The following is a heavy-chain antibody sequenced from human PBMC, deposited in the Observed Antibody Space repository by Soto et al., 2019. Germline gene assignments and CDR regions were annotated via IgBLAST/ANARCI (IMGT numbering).Heavy chain of an antibody. J-gene: IGHJ4*02. V-gene: IGHV1-69*13. D-gene: IGHD6-19*01. Sequence: ASVKVSCKASGGTFSSYAISWVRQAPGQGLEWMGGIIPIFGTANYAQKFQGRVTIAADESTSTAYMELSSLRSEDTAVYYCAKGYSSGWYPGGDWGQGTLVTVSS. CDR3: AKGYSSGWYPGGD. CDR2: IIPIFGTA. CDR1: GGTFSSYA.